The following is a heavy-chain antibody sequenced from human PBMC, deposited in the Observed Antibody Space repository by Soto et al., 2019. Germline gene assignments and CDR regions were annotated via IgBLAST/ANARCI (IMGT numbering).Heavy chain of an antibody. Sequence: SSETRSLTCAVYGGSFSGYYWSWIRQPPGKGLEWIGEINHSGSTNYNPSLKSRVTISVDTSKNQFSLKLSSVTAADTAVYYCARGSVISTYCDFWSGYYDNWFDPWGQGTLVTVSS. J-gene: IGHJ5*02. V-gene: IGHV4-34*01. CDR1: GGSFSGYY. CDR2: INHSGST. CDR3: ARGSVISTYCDFWSGYYDNWFDP. D-gene: IGHD3-3*01.